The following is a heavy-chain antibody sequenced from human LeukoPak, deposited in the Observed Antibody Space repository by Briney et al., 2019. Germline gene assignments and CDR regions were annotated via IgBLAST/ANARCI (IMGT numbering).Heavy chain of an antibody. CDR1: GFTFSSYE. CDR3: ARGHDSSGWYFQH. D-gene: IGHD3-22*01. J-gene: IGHJ1*01. CDR2: ISSSGSTI. V-gene: IGHV3-48*03. Sequence: PGGSLRLSCAASGFTFSSYEMNWVRQAPGEGLEWVSYISSSGSTIYYADSVKGRFTISRDNAKNSVYLQMNSLRAEDTAVYYCARGHDSSGWYFQHWGQGTLVTVSS.